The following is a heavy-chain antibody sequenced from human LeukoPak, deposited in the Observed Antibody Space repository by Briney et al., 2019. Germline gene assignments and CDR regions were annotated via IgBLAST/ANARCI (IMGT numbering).Heavy chain of an antibody. CDR2: IRYDGSNK. V-gene: IGHV3-30*02. CDR3: AKDRRGEYIDH. Sequence: GGSLRLSCAASGFTFSSYAMSWVRQAPGKGLEWVAFIRYDGSNKYYADSVKGRFTISRDNSKNTLYLQMSSLRAEDTAVYYCAKDRRGEYIDHWGQGTLVTVSS. CDR1: GFTFSSYA. J-gene: IGHJ4*02. D-gene: IGHD3-16*01.